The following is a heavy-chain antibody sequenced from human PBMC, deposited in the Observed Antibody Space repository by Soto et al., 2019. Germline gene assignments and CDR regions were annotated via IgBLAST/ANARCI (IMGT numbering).Heavy chain of an antibody. CDR2: IKTKTDGGTT. V-gene: IGHV3-15*01. CDR1: GFTFSNAW. D-gene: IGHD2-21*02. J-gene: IGHJ6*02. Sequence: EVQLVESGGGLVKPGGSLRLSCAASGFTFSNAWMSWVRQAPGKGLEWVGRIKTKTDGGTTDYAAPVKGRFTISRDDSKHTLYLQMNSLNTEDTAVYYCTTGVTSRGMDVWGQGTTVTVSS. CDR3: TTGVTSRGMDV.